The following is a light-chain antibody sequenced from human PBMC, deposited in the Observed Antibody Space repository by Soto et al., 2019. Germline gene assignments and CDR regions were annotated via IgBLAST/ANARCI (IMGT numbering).Light chain of an antibody. J-gene: IGKJ4*01. Sequence: DIQMTQSPSSLSASVGDRVTITCQASQDISNYLNCYQQKPGKAPKLLIYDASNLETGVPSRFSGSGSGTDFTFTISSLRPADIATYYCQQYDNLPFTFGGGTKVEIK. CDR1: QDISNY. CDR3: QQYDNLPFT. V-gene: IGKV1-33*01. CDR2: DAS.